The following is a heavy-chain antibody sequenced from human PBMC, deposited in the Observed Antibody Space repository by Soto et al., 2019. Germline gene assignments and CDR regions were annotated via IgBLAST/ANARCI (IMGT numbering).Heavy chain of an antibody. CDR1: GFSFGSYA. Sequence: GGSLRLSCAASGFSFGSYALSWVRQAPGKGLEWVSTISGSDGKTFYADAVKGRFSISRDTSQNTLYLQMNSLRAEDTAVYYCASPRRWGIAAARDYFDYWGQGTLVTVSS. D-gene: IGHD6-13*01. J-gene: IGHJ4*02. CDR3: ASPRRWGIAAARDYFDY. CDR2: ISGSDGKT. V-gene: IGHV3-23*01.